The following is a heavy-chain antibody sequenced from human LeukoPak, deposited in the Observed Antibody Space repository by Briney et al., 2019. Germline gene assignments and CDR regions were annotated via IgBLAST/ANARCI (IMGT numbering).Heavy chain of an antibody. V-gene: IGHV1-3*01. CDR2: INAGNGNT. D-gene: IGHD6-19*01. CDR3: ARDRAVAGLNWFDP. J-gene: IGHJ5*02. Sequence: ASVKVSCKASGYTSTSYAMHWVRQAPGQRLEWMGWINAGNGNTKYSQKFQGRVTITRDTSASTAYMELSSLRSEDTAVYYCARDRAVAGLNWFDPWGQGTLVTVSS. CDR1: GYTSTSYA.